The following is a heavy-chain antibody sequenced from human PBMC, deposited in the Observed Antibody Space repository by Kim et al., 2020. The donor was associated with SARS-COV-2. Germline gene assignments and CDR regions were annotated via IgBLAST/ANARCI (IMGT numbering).Heavy chain of an antibody. Sequence: GESLKISCKGSGYSFTSYWIGWVRQMPGKGLEWMGIIYPGDSDTRYSPSFQGQVTISADKSISTAYLQWSSLKASDTAMYYCARQEGSGWYENYYYGMDVWGQGTTVTVSS. CDR1: GYSFTSYW. J-gene: IGHJ6*02. CDR2: IYPGDSDT. CDR3: ARQEGSGWYENYYYGMDV. V-gene: IGHV5-51*01. D-gene: IGHD6-19*01.